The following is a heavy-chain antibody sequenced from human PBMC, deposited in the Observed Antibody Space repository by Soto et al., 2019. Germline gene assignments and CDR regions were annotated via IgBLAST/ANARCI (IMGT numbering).Heavy chain of an antibody. D-gene: IGHD1-26*01. V-gene: IGHV3-23*01. CDR2: ISANGQGI. CDR1: GFTFSTYA. J-gene: IGHJ5*02. Sequence: PGGSLRLSCAASGFTFSTYALSWVRQAPGKGLEWVSAISANGQGIYYADSGRGRFTIARDNSKGTVYLELNNLSAEDTAVYHCAKNQGVELVPLATVDWFDPWGQGSVVTVSS. CDR3: AKNQGVELVPLATVDWFDP.